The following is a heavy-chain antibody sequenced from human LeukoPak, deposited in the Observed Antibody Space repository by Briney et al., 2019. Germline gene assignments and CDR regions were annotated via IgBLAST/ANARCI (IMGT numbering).Heavy chain of an antibody. V-gene: IGHV4-4*07. Sequence: SETLSLTCTVSGGSISSYSWNWIRQPAGKGLEWIGPIYTSGSTNYNPSLKSRVTMSVDTSKTQFSLKLSSVTAADTAIYYCARASSGSYYYFDYWGQGTLVTVSS. D-gene: IGHD3-22*01. CDR3: ARASSGSYYYFDY. CDR2: IYTSGST. CDR1: GGSISSYS. J-gene: IGHJ4*02.